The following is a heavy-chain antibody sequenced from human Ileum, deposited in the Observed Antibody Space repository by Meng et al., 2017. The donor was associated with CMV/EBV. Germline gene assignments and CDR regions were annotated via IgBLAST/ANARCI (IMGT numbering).Heavy chain of an antibody. CDR1: GGLISGLH. CDR2: FNHYGST. J-gene: IGHJ4*02. V-gene: IGHV4-34*01. CDR3: ASGKSNLEY. D-gene: IGHD4-11*01. Sequence: QLQGAGPGLLKPSGILCLTCAFQGGLISGLHWSWIRQVPGKGLEWIGEFNHYGSTNYNPSLKSRVTISVDTSKNQFSLNLSSVTAADTAVYYCASGKSNLEYWGQGTLVTVSS.